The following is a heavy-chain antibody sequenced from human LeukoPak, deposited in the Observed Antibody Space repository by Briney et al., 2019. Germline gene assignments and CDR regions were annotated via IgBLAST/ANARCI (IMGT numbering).Heavy chain of an antibody. CDR1: GFTFNNYA. CDR2: ISGSGSST. J-gene: IGHJ5*01. D-gene: IGHD2-21*01. V-gene: IGHV3-23*01. CDR3: ATLLRWFDS. Sequence: GGSLRLSCAASGFTFNNYAISWVRQAPGRGLEWVSGISGSGSSTFYADSVKGRFTISRDNSENTLYLQLSSLRAEDTAIYYCATLLRWFDSWGQGTLVTVSS.